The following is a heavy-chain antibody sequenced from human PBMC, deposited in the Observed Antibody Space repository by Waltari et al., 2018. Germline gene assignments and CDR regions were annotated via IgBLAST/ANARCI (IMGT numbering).Heavy chain of an antibody. Sequence: QVQLQESGPGLVKPSPTLSLTCPVPGCPISSGGYYWSWIRQHPGKGLEWIGYVYYSGSTYYNPSLKSRVTISVDTSKNQFSLKLSSVTAADTAVYYCARGNPQSFFFDYWGQGTLVTVSS. V-gene: IGHV4-31*03. CDR1: GCPISSGGYY. CDR2: VYYSGST. CDR3: ARGNPQSFFFDY. J-gene: IGHJ4*02.